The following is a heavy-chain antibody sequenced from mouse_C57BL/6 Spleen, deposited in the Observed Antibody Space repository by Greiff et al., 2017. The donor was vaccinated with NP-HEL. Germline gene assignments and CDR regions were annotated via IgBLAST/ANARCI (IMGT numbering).Heavy chain of an antibody. D-gene: IGHD2-1*01. CDR2: INPSNGGT. CDR3: ARSLVNWYFDV. V-gene: IGHV1-53*01. Sequence: QVGTELVKPGASVKLSCKASGYTFTSYWMHWVKQRPGQGLEWIGNINPSNGGTNYNEKFKSKATLTVDKSSSTAYMQLSSLTSEDSAVYYCARSLVNWYFDVWGTGTTVTVSS. CDR1: GYTFTSYW. J-gene: IGHJ1*03.